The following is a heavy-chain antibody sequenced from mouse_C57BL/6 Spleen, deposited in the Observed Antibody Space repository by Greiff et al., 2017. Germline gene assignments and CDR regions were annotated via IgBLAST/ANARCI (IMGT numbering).Heavy chain of an antibody. CDR1: GFTFSSYA. CDR3: ARVITTVVRGYFDY. J-gene: IGHJ2*01. V-gene: IGHV5-4*01. CDR2: ISDGGSYT. D-gene: IGHD1-1*01. Sequence: EVQVVESGGGLVKPGGSLKLSCAASGFTFSSYAMSWVRQTPEKRLEWVATISDGGSYTYYTDNVKGRFTSSRDNAKNNLYLQMSHLKSEDTAMYYCARVITTVVRGYFDYWGQGTTLTVSS.